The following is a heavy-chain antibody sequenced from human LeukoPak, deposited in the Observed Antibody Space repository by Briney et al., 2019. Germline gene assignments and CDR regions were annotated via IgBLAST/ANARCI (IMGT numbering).Heavy chain of an antibody. CDR2: ISSSGSTI. CDR3: AKDRIVAAADSYYYYMDV. CDR1: GFTFSDYY. V-gene: IGHV3-11*04. J-gene: IGHJ6*03. D-gene: IGHD6-13*01. Sequence: PGGSLRLSCAASGFTFSDYYMSWIRQAPGKGLEWVSYISSSGSTIYYADSMKGRFTISRDNAKNSLYLQMNSLRAEDTAVYYCAKDRIVAAADSYYYYMDVWGKGTTVTVSS.